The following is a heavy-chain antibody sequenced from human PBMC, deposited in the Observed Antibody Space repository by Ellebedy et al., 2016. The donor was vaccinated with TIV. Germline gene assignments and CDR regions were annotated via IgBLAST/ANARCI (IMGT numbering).Heavy chain of an antibody. D-gene: IGHD2-2*01. CDR3: ARRVVVPGASGWGYGMDV. J-gene: IGHJ6*02. Sequence: GGSLRLSXVPSGFDFSHYGMNWVRQAPGKGLEWVAYINSDSQTLNYAGSVKGRFTISRDNAKSSLYLQMNSLRAEDTAVFYCARRVVVPGASGWGYGMDVWGQGTSVTVSS. CDR1: GFDFSHYG. CDR2: INSDSQTL. V-gene: IGHV3-48*04.